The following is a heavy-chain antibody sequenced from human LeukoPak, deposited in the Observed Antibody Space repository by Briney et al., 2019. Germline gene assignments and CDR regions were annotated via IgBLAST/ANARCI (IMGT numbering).Heavy chain of an antibody. CDR1: GFTLSSYS. D-gene: IGHD2/OR15-2a*01. V-gene: IGHV3-21*01. CDR2: ISSASDYI. J-gene: IGHJ6*04. Sequence: GGSLRLSCAASGFTLSSYSMNWVRQAPGKGLEWVSSISSASDYIFYADSVKGRFTISRDNAKNSLYLQMNRLRGEDTAVYYCARGSMRSGMDVWGTGTTVTVSS. CDR3: ARGSMRSGMDV.